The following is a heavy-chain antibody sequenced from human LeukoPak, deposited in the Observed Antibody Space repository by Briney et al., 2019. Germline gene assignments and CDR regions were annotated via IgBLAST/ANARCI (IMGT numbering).Heavy chain of an antibody. D-gene: IGHD3-10*01. CDR2: INHSGSA. J-gene: IGHJ4*02. V-gene: IGHV4-34*01. CDR3: ANLYPSSLRGFN. CDR1: GGSFSGYY. Sequence: SETLSLTCAVYGGSFSGYYWSWIRQPPGKGLEWIGEINHSGSANYNPSLKSRVTISVDTSKNQFSLKLSSVTAADTAVYYCANLYPSSLRGFNWGQGTLVTVSS.